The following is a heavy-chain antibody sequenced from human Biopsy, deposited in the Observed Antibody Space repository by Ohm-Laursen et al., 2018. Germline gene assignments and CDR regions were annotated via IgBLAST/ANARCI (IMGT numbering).Heavy chain of an antibody. CDR2: INPHSGTT. V-gene: IGHV1-2*02. J-gene: IGHJ1*01. CDR3: AKGQDLRGGAEYFQH. D-gene: IGHD2-15*01. CDR1: GYAFTGQY. Sequence: SVKVSCKASGYAFTGQYLHWVRQVPGQGLEWMGWINPHSGTTKFAQDFQGRVTMTRDTSITAAYMELRRLRSDDTAVYYCAKGQDLRGGAEYFQHWGQGALVTVSS.